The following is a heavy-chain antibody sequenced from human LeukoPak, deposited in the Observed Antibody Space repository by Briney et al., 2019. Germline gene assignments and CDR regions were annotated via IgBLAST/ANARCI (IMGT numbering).Heavy chain of an antibody. D-gene: IGHD1-26*01. CDR1: GFTFSGSA. J-gene: IGHJ5*02. CDR3: TRDSGTYNWLDP. V-gene: IGHV3-73*01. Sequence: GGSLRLSCAASGFTFSGSAIHWVRQSFGKGLEWIGHIDKEKNSYTTASAYAVSVEGRFTVSRDDSKNMAFLQMSGLKTEDTALYFCTRDSGTYNWLDPWGQGTLVTVSS. CDR2: IDKEKNSYTT.